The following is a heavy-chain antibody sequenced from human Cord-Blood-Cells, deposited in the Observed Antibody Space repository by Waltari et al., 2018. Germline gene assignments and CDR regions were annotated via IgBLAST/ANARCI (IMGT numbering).Heavy chain of an antibody. Sequence: VQLVQSGAEVKKPGSSVKVSCKASGGTFSSYAISWVRQAPGQGLECMGWIIPIFGTANYAQKCQGRVTIAADKSTSTAYMELSSLRSEYTAVYYCASGSPQKHFDYWGQGTLVTVSS. CDR1: GGTFSSYA. J-gene: IGHJ4*02. CDR3: ASGSPQKHFDY. D-gene: IGHD1-26*01. CDR2: IIPIFGTA. V-gene: IGHV1-69*06.